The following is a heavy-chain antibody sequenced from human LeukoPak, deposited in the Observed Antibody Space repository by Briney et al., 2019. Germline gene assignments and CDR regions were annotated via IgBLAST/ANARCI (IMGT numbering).Heavy chain of an antibody. Sequence: GGSLRLSCAASGFTFSSYSMNWVRQAPGKGLEWVSYISSSSSTIYYADSVKGRFTISRDNAKNSLYLQMNSLRAEDTAVYYCASFVPLQVAGLFDYWGQGTLVTVSS. D-gene: IGHD6-19*01. CDR1: GFTFSSYS. CDR2: ISSSSSTI. V-gene: IGHV3-48*01. J-gene: IGHJ4*02. CDR3: ASFVPLQVAGLFDY.